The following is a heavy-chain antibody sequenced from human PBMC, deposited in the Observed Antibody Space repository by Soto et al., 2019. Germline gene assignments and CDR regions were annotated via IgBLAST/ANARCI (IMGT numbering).Heavy chain of an antibody. D-gene: IGHD6-19*01. Sequence: SETLSLTCIVSNSSIYSRYYWGWIRQPPGKGLEWIASIYHSGSTHYNPSLKSRATISVDTPNNQFSLRLSSVTAADTAVYYCARNTSGRNFDYWGQGTQVTVSS. J-gene: IGHJ4*02. CDR1: NSSIYSRYY. CDR2: IYHSGST. CDR3: ARNTSGRNFDY. V-gene: IGHV4-38-2*02.